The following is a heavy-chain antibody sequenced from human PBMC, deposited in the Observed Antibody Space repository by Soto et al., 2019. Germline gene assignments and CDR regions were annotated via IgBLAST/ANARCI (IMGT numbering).Heavy chain of an antibody. CDR2: IIGDTGRA. CDR3: ARGAGTRKDFYYGVDV. CDR1: EFSLSAYS. J-gene: IGHJ6*02. Sequence: VMIVQSGTEVKKPGASVMISCEASEFSLSAYSVHWVRQAPGQRLEWMGSIIGDTGRAKYSDHLRGRVTLTRDKTANTAYLEVRSLTPADTAVYYCARGAGTRKDFYYGVDVWGLGTTVIVSS. V-gene: IGHV1-3*01. D-gene: IGHD1-1*01.